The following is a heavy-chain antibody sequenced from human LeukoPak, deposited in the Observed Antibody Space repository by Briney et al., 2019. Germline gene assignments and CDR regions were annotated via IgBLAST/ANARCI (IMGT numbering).Heavy chain of an antibody. D-gene: IGHD2/OR15-2a*01. Sequence: GGSLRLSCAASGFTFSSYGMHLVRQAPGKGLEWVALIWYDGSNKYYTDSVKGRLTISRDNSKNTLYLQMNSLRAEDTAIYYCAREGPRGNSQFDYWGQGTLVTVSS. CDR1: GFTFSSYG. V-gene: IGHV3-33*01. CDR2: IWYDGSNK. CDR3: AREGPRGNSQFDY. J-gene: IGHJ4*02.